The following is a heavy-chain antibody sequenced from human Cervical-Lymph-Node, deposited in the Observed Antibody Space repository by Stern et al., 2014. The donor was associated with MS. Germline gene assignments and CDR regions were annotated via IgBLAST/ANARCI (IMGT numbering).Heavy chain of an antibody. CDR1: GFTFNHFA. D-gene: IGHD6-13*01. CDR3: AKDHRIAAPGSTPFDS. J-gene: IGHJ4*02. CDR2: ISGSGSST. V-gene: IGHV3-23*04. Sequence: EVQLVESGGGLVQPGGSLGLSCEASGFTFNHFAMNWVRQAPGKGLEWVSSISGSGSSTYYADSVKGRFTISRDNPKKTLYLQLNNLGADDTAIYYCAKDHRIAAPGSTPFDSWGPGTLVTVSS.